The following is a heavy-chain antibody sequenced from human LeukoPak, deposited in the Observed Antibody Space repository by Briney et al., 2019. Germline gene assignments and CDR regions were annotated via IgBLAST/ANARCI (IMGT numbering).Heavy chain of an antibody. CDR1: GFNFNDYG. D-gene: IGHD4-23*01. J-gene: IGHJ3*02. CDR3: AARDYGGNSGI. CDR2: VWHEGNNK. Sequence: GRPLRLSCAASGFNFNDYGMHWVRQAPGKGLEWVAIVWHEGNNKYYADSVKGRFTISRDNSKTTLYLRMNSLRAEDTAVYYCAARDYGGNSGIWGQGTMVTVSS. V-gene: IGHV3-33*01.